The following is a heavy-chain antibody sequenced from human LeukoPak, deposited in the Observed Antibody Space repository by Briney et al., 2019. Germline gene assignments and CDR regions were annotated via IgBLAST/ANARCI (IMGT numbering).Heavy chain of an antibody. Sequence: PGGSLRLSCAASGFTFSSYGMHWVRQAPGKGLEWVAVISYDGSNKYYADSVKGRFTISRDNSKNTLYLQMNSLRAEDTALYYCAKDKDYYGSGTVSGFDYWGQGTLVTVSS. V-gene: IGHV3-30*18. CDR1: GFTFSSYG. CDR3: AKDKDYYGSGTVSGFDY. D-gene: IGHD3-10*01. CDR2: ISYDGSNK. J-gene: IGHJ4*02.